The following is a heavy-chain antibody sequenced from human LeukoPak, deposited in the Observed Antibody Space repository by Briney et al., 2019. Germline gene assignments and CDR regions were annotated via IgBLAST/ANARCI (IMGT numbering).Heavy chain of an antibody. Sequence: GGSLKLSCAASGFSFKSYAMSWVRQAPGKGLEWVSAINNDGDSTYSADSVKGRFTVSRDNSKNTLYLQMNSLRAEDAAVYYCAQQVGYCSSGNCYFTYWGQGTLVTVSS. CDR3: AQQVGYCSSGNCYFTY. V-gene: IGHV3-23*01. D-gene: IGHD2-15*01. CDR1: GFSFKSYA. CDR2: INNDGDST. J-gene: IGHJ1*01.